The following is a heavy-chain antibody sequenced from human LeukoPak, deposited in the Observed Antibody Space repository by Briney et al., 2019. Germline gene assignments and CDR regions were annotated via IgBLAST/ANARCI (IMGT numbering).Heavy chain of an antibody. Sequence: GGSLRLSCAASGLTFSRYWMTWVRQAPGKGLEWVATIKYDGSETYYVDSVRGRFSISRDNAKNSLYLQMNSLSAEDTAVYYCARDSTLSNYWGQGTLVTVAS. D-gene: IGHD3-16*01. V-gene: IGHV3-7*04. J-gene: IGHJ4*02. CDR2: IKYDGSET. CDR1: GLTFSRYW. CDR3: ARDSTLSNY.